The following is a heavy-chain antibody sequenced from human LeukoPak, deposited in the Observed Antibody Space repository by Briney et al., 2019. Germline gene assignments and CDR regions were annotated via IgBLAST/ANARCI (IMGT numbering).Heavy chain of an antibody. Sequence: PGGSLRLSCAASGFTFSSYAMHWVRQAPGKGLEYVSAISSNGGSTYYANSVKGRFTISRDNSKNTLYLQMGSLRAEDMAVYYCASGSLWSGIHEYWGQGTLVIVSS. J-gene: IGHJ4*02. CDR3: ASGSLWSGIHEY. D-gene: IGHD3-3*01. CDR2: ISSNGGST. CDR1: GFTFSSYA. V-gene: IGHV3-64*01.